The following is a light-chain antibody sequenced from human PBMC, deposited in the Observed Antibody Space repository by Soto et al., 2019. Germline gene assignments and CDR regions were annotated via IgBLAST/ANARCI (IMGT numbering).Light chain of an antibody. CDR2: GAS. CDR1: QSVTSTH. J-gene: IGKJ1*01. Sequence: IGLTHSAGTLSLSPGERATLSWWASQSVTSTHLAWYQQKNGQAPRLLIYGASTRATGIPARFSGSGYGTEFNLTISSLQSEDFAVYYCQQYNNWPRTFGQGTKVDIK. CDR3: QQYNNWPRT. V-gene: IGKV3-15*01.